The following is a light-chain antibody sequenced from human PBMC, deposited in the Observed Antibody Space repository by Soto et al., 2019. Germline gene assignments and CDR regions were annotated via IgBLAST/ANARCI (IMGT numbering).Light chain of an antibody. CDR2: GTS. Sequence: QSVLTQPPSVSGAPGQGVTISCTGSSSNIGACYDVHWYQQLPGTAPKLLIYGTSNRPSGVPDRFAGSKSGTSASLDITGLQAEDEADYYCQSYDSSLSGLVFGTGTKLTVL. CDR1: SSNIGACYD. CDR3: QSYDSSLSGLV. J-gene: IGLJ1*01. V-gene: IGLV1-40*01.